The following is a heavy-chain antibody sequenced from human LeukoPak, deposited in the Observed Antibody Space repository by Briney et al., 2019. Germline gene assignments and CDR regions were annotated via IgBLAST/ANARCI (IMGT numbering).Heavy chain of an antibody. CDR1: GYTFTGYY. CDR2: INPNSGGT. CDR3: ARGWRRLPQGYYMGV. J-gene: IGHJ6*03. Sequence: ASVKVSCKASGYTFTGYYMHWVRQAPGQGLEWMGWINPNSGGTNYAQKFQGRVTMTRDTSISTAYMELSRLRSDDTAVYYCARGWRRLPQGYYMGVWGKGTTVTVSS. V-gene: IGHV1-2*02. D-gene: IGHD6-25*01.